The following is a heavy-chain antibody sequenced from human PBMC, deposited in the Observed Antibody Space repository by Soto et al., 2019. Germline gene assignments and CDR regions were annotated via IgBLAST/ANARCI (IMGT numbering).Heavy chain of an antibody. Sequence: SQTLSLTCAISGDSVSSNSAAWTWIRQSPSRGLEWLGRTYYRSKWYNDYAVSVEGRITINPDTSNNQVSLQLNSVTPDDTAVYYCARLIGNSWLDSWGQGTLVTVSS. CDR2: TYYRSKWYN. J-gene: IGHJ5*01. CDR1: GDSVSSNSAA. V-gene: IGHV6-1*01. CDR3: ARLIGNSWLDS. D-gene: IGHD2-8*01.